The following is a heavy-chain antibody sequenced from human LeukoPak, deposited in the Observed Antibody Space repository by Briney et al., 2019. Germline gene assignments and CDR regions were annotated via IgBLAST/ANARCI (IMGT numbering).Heavy chain of an antibody. D-gene: IGHD2-15*01. J-gene: IGHJ4*02. CDR1: GGSFSGYY. Sequence: SETLSLTCAVYGGSFSGYYWSWIRQPPGKGLEWLGEINHSGSTNYNPSLKSRVTISVDTSKNQFSLKLSSVTAADTAVYYCARAERCSGGSCYHSEFDYWGRGTLVTVSS. V-gene: IGHV4-34*01. CDR3: ARAERCSGGSCYHSEFDY. CDR2: INHSGST.